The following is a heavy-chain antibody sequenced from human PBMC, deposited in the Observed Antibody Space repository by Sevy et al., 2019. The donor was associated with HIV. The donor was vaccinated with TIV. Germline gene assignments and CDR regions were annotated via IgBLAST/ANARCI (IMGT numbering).Heavy chain of an antibody. CDR3: ATTKDYYHNSGDPFDY. CDR2: FDPEDGET. J-gene: IGHJ4*02. CDR1: GYTLTKLS. V-gene: IGHV1-24*01. D-gene: IGHD3-22*01. Sequence: ASVKVSCKVSGYTLTKLSMHWVRQPPGKGLEWMGGFDPEDGETIYAHNFQGRVTLTEDTPTQTAYMELSSLRSEDTAVYYCATTKDYYHNSGDPFDYWGQGTLVTVSS.